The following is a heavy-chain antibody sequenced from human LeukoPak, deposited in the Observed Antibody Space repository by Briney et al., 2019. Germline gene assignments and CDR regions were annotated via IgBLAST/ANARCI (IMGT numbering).Heavy chain of an antibody. D-gene: IGHD2-15*01. CDR2: FIPIYCTA. V-gene: IGHV1-69*13. CDR1: GGTCTSYA. J-gene: IGHJ6*02. CDR3: ARDWGRPSVVVAATLYYYGMDV. Sequence: ASLKVSCKASGGTCTSYAISLVRQAPGQGLEWMGTFIPIYCTATYATKCQGRVTITAEESKSTAYMELSSLRSEDTAVYYCARDWGRPSVVVAATLYYYGMDVWGQGTTVTVYS.